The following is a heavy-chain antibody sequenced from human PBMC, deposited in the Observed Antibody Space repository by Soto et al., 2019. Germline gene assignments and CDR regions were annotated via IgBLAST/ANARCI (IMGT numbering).Heavy chain of an antibody. D-gene: IGHD2-15*01. J-gene: IGHJ4*02. CDR1: GFIFKNYA. CDR3: AKDVGPGYCSGGSCYPVF. V-gene: IGHV3-30*02. CDR2: ITRDGYNK. Sequence: GGSLRLSCAVSGFIFKNYALNWVRQAPGKGLEWVASITRDGYNKYYADSVKGRFTISRDNSKNTLYLQMNSLRAEDTAVYYCAKDVGPGYCSGGSCYPVFWGQGTLDTVSS.